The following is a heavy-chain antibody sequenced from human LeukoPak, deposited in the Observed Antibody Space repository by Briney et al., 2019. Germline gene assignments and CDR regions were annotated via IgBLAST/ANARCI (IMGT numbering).Heavy chain of an antibody. CDR2: IIPILGIA. Sequence: SVKVSCKASGGTFSSYAISWVRQAPGQGLEWMGRIIPILGIANYAQKFQGRVTITADKSTNTAYMELSSLRSEDTAVYYCARDSSRTYYDSSGYYYYWGQGTLVTVSS. D-gene: IGHD3-22*01. V-gene: IGHV1-69*04. CDR3: ARDSSRTYYDSSGYYYY. J-gene: IGHJ4*02. CDR1: GGTFSSYA.